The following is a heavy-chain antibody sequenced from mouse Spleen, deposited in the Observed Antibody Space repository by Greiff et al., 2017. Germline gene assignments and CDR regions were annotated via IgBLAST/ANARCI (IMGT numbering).Heavy chain of an antibody. CDR2: IYPRSGNT. D-gene: IGHD2-1*01. J-gene: IGHJ4*01. Sequence: VMLVESGAELARPGASVKLSCKASGYTFTSYGISWVKQRTGQGLEWIGEIYPRSGNTYYNEKFKGKATLTADKSSSTAYMELRSLTSEDSAVYFCARGDGNYETNYYAMDYWGQGTSVTVSS. V-gene: IGHV1-81*01. CDR1: GYTFTSYG. CDR3: ARGDGNYETNYYAMDY.